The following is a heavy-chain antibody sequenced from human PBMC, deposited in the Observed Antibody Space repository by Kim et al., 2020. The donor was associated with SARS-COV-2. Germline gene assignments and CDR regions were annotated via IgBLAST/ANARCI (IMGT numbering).Heavy chain of an antibody. J-gene: IGHJ4*02. D-gene: IGHD6-19*01. CDR3: ARGNIAVAGTVDY. V-gene: IGHV3-48*02. Sequence: YADSVKGRFTISRDNAKNSLYLQMNSLRDEDTAVYYCARGNIAVAGTVDYWGQGTLVTASS.